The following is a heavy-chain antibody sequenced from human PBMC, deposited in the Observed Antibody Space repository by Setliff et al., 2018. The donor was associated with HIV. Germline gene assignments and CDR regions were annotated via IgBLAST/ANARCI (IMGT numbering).Heavy chain of an antibody. CDR2: ISGSGGAI. CDR1: GFTFSSYA. Sequence: GGSLRLSCAASGFTFSSYAMSWVRQAPGKGLEWVTTISGSGGAIHYADSVKGRFTISRDNSKNTLYLQMSTLRAEDTAVYYCAKTTPSSIRSPYYYYMDVWGKGTTVTVSS. CDR3: AKTTPSSIRSPYYYYMDV. D-gene: IGHD6-13*01. V-gene: IGHV3-23*01. J-gene: IGHJ6*03.